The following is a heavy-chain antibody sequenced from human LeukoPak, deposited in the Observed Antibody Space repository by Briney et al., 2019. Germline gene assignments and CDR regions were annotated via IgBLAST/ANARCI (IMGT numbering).Heavy chain of an antibody. CDR2: IYYSGST. V-gene: IGHV4-59*01. CDR3: ARDGRYFDSPYFDY. D-gene: IGHD3-9*01. Sequence: PSETLSLTCTVSGGSISSYYWSWIRQPPGKGLEWIGYIYYSGSTNYNPSLKSRVTISVETSKNQFSLKLSSVTAADTAVYYCARDGRYFDSPYFDYWGLGILVSVSS. CDR1: GGSISSYY. J-gene: IGHJ4*02.